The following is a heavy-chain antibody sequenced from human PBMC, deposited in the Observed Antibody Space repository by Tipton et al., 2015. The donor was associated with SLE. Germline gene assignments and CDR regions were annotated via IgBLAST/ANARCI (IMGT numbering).Heavy chain of an antibody. CDR1: GFTFSSYA. CDR3: ARERAYYYDSSGYGTGNDAFDI. J-gene: IGHJ3*02. Sequence: QLVQSGGGVVQPGRSLRLSCAASGFTFSSYAMHWVRQAPGKGLEWVAVISYDGSNKYYADSVKGRFTISRDNSKNTLYLQMNSLRAEDTAVYYCARERAYYYDSSGYGTGNDAFDIWGQGTMVTVSS. D-gene: IGHD3-22*01. V-gene: IGHV3-30-3*01. CDR2: ISYDGSNK.